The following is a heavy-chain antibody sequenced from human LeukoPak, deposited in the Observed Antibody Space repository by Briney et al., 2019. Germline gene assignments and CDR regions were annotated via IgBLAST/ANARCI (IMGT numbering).Heavy chain of an antibody. CDR2: IYFSGST. Sequence: ETLSLTCSVSGDSINNNNYYWGWIRQPPGKGLEWIGSIYFSGSTFYNPSLKSRVTISQDTSKSTFSLKLTSVTAADTAVYYCARLESGNPGVDWGQGTLVTVSS. J-gene: IGHJ4*02. V-gene: IGHV4-39*07. CDR1: GDSINNNNYY. CDR3: ARLESGNPGVD. D-gene: IGHD4-23*01.